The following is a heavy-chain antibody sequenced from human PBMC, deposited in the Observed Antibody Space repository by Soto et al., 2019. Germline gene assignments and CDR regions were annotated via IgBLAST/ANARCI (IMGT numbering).Heavy chain of an antibody. CDR3: AREPVCGGRCYVNCFDP. D-gene: IGHD2-15*01. J-gene: IGHJ5*02. CDR1: GYTFTSYP. Sequence: GTSVKVSCKASGYTFTSYPMHWMRQATGQRLEWVGWINVGNGNTEYSQKFQDRVTITTDTSASTAYMELSSLISEDTAVYYCAREPVCGGRCYVNCFDPWGQGTLATV. V-gene: IGHV1-3*01. CDR2: INVGNGNT.